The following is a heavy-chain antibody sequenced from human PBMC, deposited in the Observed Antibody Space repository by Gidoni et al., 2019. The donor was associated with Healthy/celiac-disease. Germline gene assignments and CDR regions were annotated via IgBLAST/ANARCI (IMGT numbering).Heavy chain of an antibody. CDR1: GYTFTSYD. CDR2: MNPNSGNT. J-gene: IGHJ6*02. CDR3: ARVTIFGVVIYYYGMDV. D-gene: IGHD3-3*01. Sequence: QVQLVQSGAEVKKPGASGKVSCKASGYTFTSYDINWVRQATGQGLEWMGWMNPNSGNTGYAQKFQGRVTMTRNTSIRTAYMELSSLRSEDTAVYYCARVTIFGVVIYYYGMDVWGQGTTVTVSS. V-gene: IGHV1-8*01.